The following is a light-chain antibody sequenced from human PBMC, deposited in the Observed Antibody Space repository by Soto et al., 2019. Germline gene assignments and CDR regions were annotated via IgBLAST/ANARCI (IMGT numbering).Light chain of an antibody. CDR3: SSFAGGGNPVL. CDR2: EDT. V-gene: IGLV2-8*01. J-gene: IGLJ2*01. CDR1: SSDVGGYNY. Sequence: QSALTQPPSASGSLGQSVTISCTGTSSDVGGYNYVSWHQQHPGKAPKVMIYEDTKRPPGVPDRFSGSKSGNTASLTVSGLQAEDEADYYCSSFAGGGNPVLLGGGTKVTVL.